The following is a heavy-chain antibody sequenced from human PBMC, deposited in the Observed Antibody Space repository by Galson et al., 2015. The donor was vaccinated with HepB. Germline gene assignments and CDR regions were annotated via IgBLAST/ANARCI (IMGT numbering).Heavy chain of an antibody. V-gene: IGHV3-23*01. CDR2: ISGSGGST. D-gene: IGHD1-26*01. CDR3: VVGATPEYFQH. Sequence: SLRLSCAASGFTFSSYAMSWVRQAPGKGLEWVSAISGSGGSTYYANSVKGRFTIPRDNSKNTLYLQMNSLRAEDTAVYYCVVGATPEYFQHWGQGTLVTVSS. J-gene: IGHJ1*01. CDR1: GFTFSSYA.